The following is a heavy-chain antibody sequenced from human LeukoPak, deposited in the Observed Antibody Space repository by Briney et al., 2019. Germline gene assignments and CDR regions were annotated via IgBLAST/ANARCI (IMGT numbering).Heavy chain of an antibody. D-gene: IGHD5-24*01. CDR1: GGSISSYY. J-gene: IGHJ3*02. V-gene: IGHV3-53*01. Sequence: ETLCLTCTVSGGSISSYYWSWLRQPPGKELERVSVIYSGGSTYYADSVKGRFTISRDNSKNTLSHQMYSLRAEDTAVYYCARDGYNYWAFDIWGQGTMVTVSS. CDR2: IYSGGST. CDR3: ARDGYNYWAFDI.